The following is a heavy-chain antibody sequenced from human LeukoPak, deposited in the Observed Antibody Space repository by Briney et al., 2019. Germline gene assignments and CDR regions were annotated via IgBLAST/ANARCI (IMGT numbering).Heavy chain of an antibody. CDR3: ARLDNMVPEVPDF. CDR2: INRDETEK. V-gene: IGHV3-7*01. D-gene: IGHD3-10*01. CDR1: GFTFSTNW. Sequence: PGGSLRLSCAASGFTFSTNWMGWVRQAPGKGLEWVATINRDETEKYYVDSVKGRFTISRDNTWDSLYLQMNSLRAEDSAVYYCARLDNMVPEVPDFWGPGTLVTVSS. J-gene: IGHJ4*02.